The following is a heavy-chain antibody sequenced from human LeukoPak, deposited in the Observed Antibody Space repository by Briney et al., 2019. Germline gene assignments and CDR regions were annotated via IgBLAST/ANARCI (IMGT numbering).Heavy chain of an antibody. CDR1: GFAFSDFW. V-gene: IGHV3-7*01. CDR2: IRHDGNAK. D-gene: IGHD2-15*01. Sequence: PGGSLRLSCAAAGFAFSDFWMSWVRQAPGKGLERVANIRHDGNAKNYVPSVRGRFTISRDNAKNSLYLQMNSLTVEDTAVYYCGTSHDSAGNDWGQGTLVTVSS. CDR3: GTSHDSAGND. J-gene: IGHJ4*02.